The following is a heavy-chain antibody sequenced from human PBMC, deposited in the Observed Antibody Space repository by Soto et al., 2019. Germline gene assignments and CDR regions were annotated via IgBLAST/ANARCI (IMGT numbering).Heavy chain of an antibody. CDR2: IWYDGSNK. CDR3: ARDFMPGGYXDSSGYYYDYYYYGMDV. V-gene: IGHV3-33*01. J-gene: IGHJ6*02. D-gene: IGHD3-22*01. Sequence: GGSLRLSCAASGFTFSSYGMHWVRQAPGKGLEWVAVIWYDGSNKYYADSVKGRFTISRDNSKNTLYLQMNSLRAEDTAVYYCARDFMPGGYXDSSGYYYDYYYYGMDVWGQGTTVTVSS. CDR1: GFTFSSYG.